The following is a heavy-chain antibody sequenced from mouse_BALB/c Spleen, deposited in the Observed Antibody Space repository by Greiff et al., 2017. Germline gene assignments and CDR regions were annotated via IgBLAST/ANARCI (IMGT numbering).Heavy chain of an antibody. J-gene: IGHJ3*01. CDR1: GFNIKDTY. V-gene: IGHV14-3*02. CDR3: ALITTVVGQAY. D-gene: IGHD1-1*01. Sequence: VQLQQSGAELVKPGASVKLSCTASGFNIKDTYMHWVKQRPEQGLEWIGRIDPANGNTKYDPKFQGKATITADTSSNTAYLQLSSLTSEDTAVYYCALITTVVGQAYWGQGTLVTVSA. CDR2: IDPANGNT.